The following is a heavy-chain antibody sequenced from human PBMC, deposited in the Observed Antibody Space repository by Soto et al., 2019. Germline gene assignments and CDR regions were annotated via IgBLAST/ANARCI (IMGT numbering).Heavy chain of an antibody. CDR1: GFTFSSYS. V-gene: IGHV3-48*01. Sequence: GGSLRLSCAASGFTFSSYSMNWVRQAPGKGLEWVSYITGSSGTIHYADSVRGRFTISRDNAKNSLYLQMNSLTAEDTAVYYCVRAECTNCYGFQYWARGTLVTVSS. CDR2: ITGSSGTI. D-gene: IGHD2-2*01. J-gene: IGHJ1*01. CDR3: VRAECTNCYGFQY.